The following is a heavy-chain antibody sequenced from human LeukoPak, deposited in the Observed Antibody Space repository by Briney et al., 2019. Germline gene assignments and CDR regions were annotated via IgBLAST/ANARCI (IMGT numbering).Heavy chain of an antibody. V-gene: IGHV4-34*01. Sequence: PSETLSLTCAVYGGSFSGYYWSWIRQPPGKGLEWIGEINHSGSTNYNPSLKSRVTISVDTSKNQFSLKLSSVTAADTAVYYCARDSPTGYCSGGSCSPPRVWGQGTLVTVSS. CDR3: ARDSPTGYCSGGSCSPPRV. D-gene: IGHD2-15*01. CDR1: GGSFSGYY. J-gene: IGHJ4*02. CDR2: INHSGST.